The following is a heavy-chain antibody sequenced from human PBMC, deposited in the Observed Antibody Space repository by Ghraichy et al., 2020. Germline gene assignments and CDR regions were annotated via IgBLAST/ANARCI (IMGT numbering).Heavy chain of an antibody. CDR3: ARQNRGLDP. Sequence: SETLSLTCTVSGGSISSSSYYWGWIRQPPGKGLEWIGSIYYSGSTYYNPSLKSRVTISVDTSKNQFSLKLSSVTAADTTVYYCARQNRGLDPWGQGTLVTVSS. V-gene: IGHV4-39*01. J-gene: IGHJ5*02. CDR1: GGSISSSSYY. CDR2: IYYSGST.